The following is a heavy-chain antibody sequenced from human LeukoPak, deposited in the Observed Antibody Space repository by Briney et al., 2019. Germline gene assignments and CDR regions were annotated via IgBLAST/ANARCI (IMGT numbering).Heavy chain of an antibody. V-gene: IGHV3-53*01. CDR3: ARGIAAAGTALFN. CDR1: GFTFSSYW. D-gene: IGHD6-13*01. J-gene: IGHJ4*02. CDR2: IYSDGST. Sequence: GGSLRLSCAASGFTFSSYWMSWVRQAPGKGLEWVSVIYSDGSTYSADSADSVKGRFTVSRDNSKNTLYLQIKSLRAEDTAVYYCARGIAAAGTALFNWGQGTLLTVSS.